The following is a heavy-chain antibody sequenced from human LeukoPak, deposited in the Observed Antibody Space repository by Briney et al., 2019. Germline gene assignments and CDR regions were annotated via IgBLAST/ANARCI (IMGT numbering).Heavy chain of an antibody. D-gene: IGHD3-9*01. J-gene: IGHJ5*02. CDR3: ARDYRRYFDRLPTNWFDP. CDR2: IKQDGSEK. Sequence: GGSLRLSCAASGFTFSSYWMSWVRQAPGKGLEWVANIKQDGSEKYYVDSVKGRFTISRDNAKNSLYLQMNSLRAEDTAVYYCARDYRRYFDRLPTNWFDPWGQGTLVTVSS. V-gene: IGHV3-7*01. CDR1: GFTFSSYW.